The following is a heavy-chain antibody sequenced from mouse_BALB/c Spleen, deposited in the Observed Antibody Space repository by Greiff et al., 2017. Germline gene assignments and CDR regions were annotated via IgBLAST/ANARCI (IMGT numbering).Heavy chain of an antibody. CDR1: GFSLTSYG. D-gene: IGHD2-1*01. CDR3: AKNSNYGNYMDY. V-gene: IGHV2-5-1*01. CDR2: IWRGGST. J-gene: IGHJ4*01. Sequence: QVQLQQSGPSLVQPSQSLSITCTVSGFSLTSYGVHWVRQSPGKGLEWLGVIWRGGSTDYNAAFMSRLSITKDNSKSQVFFKMNSLQADDTAIYYCAKNSNYGNYMDYWGEGTSVTVSS.